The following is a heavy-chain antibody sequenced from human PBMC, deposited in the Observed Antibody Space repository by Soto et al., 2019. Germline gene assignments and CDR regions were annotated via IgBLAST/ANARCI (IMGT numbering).Heavy chain of an antibody. CDR3: ARLSVGSAGTRCFDP. J-gene: IGHJ5*02. V-gene: IGHV5-51*01. Sequence: PGESLKISCKGSGYSFTTYWIAWVRQMPGKGLEWMGIIYPGDSDTRYSPSFQGQVNISADKSISTAYLQWSSLKASDNATYYCARLSVGSAGTRCFDPWGQGTLVTVSS. CDR2: IYPGDSDT. CDR1: GYSFTTYW. D-gene: IGHD6-13*01.